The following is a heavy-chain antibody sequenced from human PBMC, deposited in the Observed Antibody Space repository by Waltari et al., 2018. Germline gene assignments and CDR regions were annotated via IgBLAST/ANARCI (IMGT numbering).Heavy chain of an antibody. D-gene: IGHD3-10*01. V-gene: IGHV4-61*02. CDR3: AREYYYGSGSYSYYYYYYGMDV. Sequence: GPGLVKPSQTLSLTCTVSGGSISSGSCYWSWIRQPAGQGLEWIGRIYTSGSTNYNPSLKSRVTISVDTSKNQFSLKLSSVTAADTAVYYCAREYYYGSGSYSYYYYYYGMDVWGQGTTVTVSS. J-gene: IGHJ6*02. CDR2: IYTSGST. CDR1: GGSISSGSCY.